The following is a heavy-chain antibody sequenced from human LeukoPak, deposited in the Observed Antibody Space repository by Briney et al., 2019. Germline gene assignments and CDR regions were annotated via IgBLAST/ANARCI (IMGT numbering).Heavy chain of an antibody. V-gene: IGHV3-9*01. Sequence: GGSLRLSCAASGFTFDDYAMHWVRQAPGKGLEWVSGISWNSGSIGYADSVKGRFTISRDNAKNSLYLQMNSLRAEDTALYYCAKDIGAVALRHFDYWGQGTLVTVSS. CDR3: AKDIGAVALRHFDY. CDR1: GFTFDDYA. J-gene: IGHJ4*02. D-gene: IGHD6-19*01. CDR2: ISWNSGSI.